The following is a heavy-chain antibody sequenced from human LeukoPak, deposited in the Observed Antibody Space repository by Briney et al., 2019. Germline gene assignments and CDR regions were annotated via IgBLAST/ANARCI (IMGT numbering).Heavy chain of an antibody. CDR1: GYTFASYG. J-gene: IGHJ4*02. Sequence: ASVKVSCQASGYTFASYGISWVRQAPGQGLEWMGWISAYNGNTNYAQKLQGRVTMTTDTSTSTAYMELRSLRSDDTAVYYCARPYHAYDSSGYYFDYWGQGTLVTVSS. CDR3: ARPYHAYDSSGYYFDY. V-gene: IGHV1-18*01. D-gene: IGHD3-22*01. CDR2: ISAYNGNT.